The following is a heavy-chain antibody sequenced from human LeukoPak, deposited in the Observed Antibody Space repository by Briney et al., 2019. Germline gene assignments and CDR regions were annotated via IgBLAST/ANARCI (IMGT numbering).Heavy chain of an antibody. D-gene: IGHD6-13*01. CDR2: ISGSGGST. V-gene: IGHV3-23*01. Sequence: GGSLRLSCAASGFTFSIYAMSWVRQAPGKGLEWVSAISGSGGSTYYADSVKGRFTISRDNSKNTLYLQMNSLRGEDTAVYYCAKDNIRLYSSSWPDWGQGTLVTVSS. J-gene: IGHJ4*02. CDR3: AKDNIRLYSSSWPD. CDR1: GFTFSIYA.